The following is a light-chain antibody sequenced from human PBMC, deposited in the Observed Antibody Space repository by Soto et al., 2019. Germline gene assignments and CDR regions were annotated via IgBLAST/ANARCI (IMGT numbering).Light chain of an antibody. CDR2: GAS. V-gene: IGKV3-15*01. J-gene: IGKJ1*01. CDR3: QQYKDWPTT. Sequence: EIVMTQSPATLSVSPGGRATLSCRASQSVSSSLAWYQQKPGQAPRLLVYGASTRATGIPARFSGSGAGTDFTLTITSLQSEDFGVYFCQQYKDWPTTFGQGTKVDI. CDR1: QSVSSS.